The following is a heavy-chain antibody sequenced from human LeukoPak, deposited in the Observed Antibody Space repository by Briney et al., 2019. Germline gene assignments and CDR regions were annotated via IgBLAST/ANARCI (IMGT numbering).Heavy chain of an antibody. CDR1: GFTFSSYA. CDR3: AKESGYSYGYTYYYYGLDV. Sequence: GGSLRLSCAVSGFTFSSYAMNWVRQAPGKGLEWVSGVSGSGTNTYYADSVKGRFTISRDNSKNTLYLQMNSLRAEDTAVYYCAKESGYSYGYTYYYYGLDVWGQGTTVTVSS. V-gene: IGHV3-23*01. J-gene: IGHJ6*02. D-gene: IGHD5-18*01. CDR2: VSGSGTNT.